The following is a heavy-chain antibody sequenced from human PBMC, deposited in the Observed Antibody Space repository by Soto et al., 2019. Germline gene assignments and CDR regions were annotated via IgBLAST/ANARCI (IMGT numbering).Heavy chain of an antibody. CDR1: GYTFNRYY. J-gene: IGHJ5*02. V-gene: IGHV1-2*02. D-gene: IGHD2-21*02. CDR3: ARNRRAYCGGDCPWGS. CDR2: IDPNVGNT. Sequence: ASVKVSCKASGYTFNRYYIHWVRQAPGQGLEWMGWIDPNVGNTKYAQNFQGRVTMTWDTSTTTASMELSGLTSDDTAVYFCARNRRAYCGGDCPWGSWGQGTQVTV.